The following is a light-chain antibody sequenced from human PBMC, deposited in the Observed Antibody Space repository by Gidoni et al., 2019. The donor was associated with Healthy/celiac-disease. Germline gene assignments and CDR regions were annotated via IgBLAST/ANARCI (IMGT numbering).Light chain of an antibody. CDR1: QSISSY. CDR2: AAS. V-gene: IGKV1-39*01. CDR3: QQSYSTPGT. Sequence: DIQMTQSPSSLSASVGDRVTITCRASQSISSYLNWYQQKPGKAPKLLIYAASILQSGVPSRFSGSGSGTDFTLTISSLQPEDFATYYCQQSYSTPGTFXQXTKLEIK. J-gene: IGKJ2*02.